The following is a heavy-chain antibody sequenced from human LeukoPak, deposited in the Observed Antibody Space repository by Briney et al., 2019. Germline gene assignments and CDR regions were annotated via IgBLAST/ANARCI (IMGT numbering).Heavy chain of an antibody. CDR3: ARDLVVITMTLGY. CDR2: INAGNGNT. CDR1: GYTFTGYY. V-gene: IGHV1-3*03. Sequence: GASVKVSCKASGYTFTGYYMHWVRQAPGQGLEWMGWINAGNGNTKYSQEFQGRVTITRDTSASTAYMELSSLRSEDMAVYYCARDLVVITMTLGYWGQGTLVTVSS. J-gene: IGHJ4*02. D-gene: IGHD3-22*01.